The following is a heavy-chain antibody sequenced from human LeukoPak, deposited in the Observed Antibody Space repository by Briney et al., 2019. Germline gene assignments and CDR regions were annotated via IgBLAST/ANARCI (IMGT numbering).Heavy chain of an antibody. D-gene: IGHD2-15*01. V-gene: IGHV4-31*03. CDR3: ARVRVPSAENDAFDI. Sequence: SQTLSLTCTVSGGSISSAGHYWSWIRQQPGKGLQWIGYIFYRGRTFYNPSLKSRLNISVYTSTSQFSLKLGSVTAADTAVYYCARVRVPSAENDAFDIWGQGTMVTVSS. J-gene: IGHJ3*02. CDR2: IFYRGRT. CDR1: GGSISSAGHY.